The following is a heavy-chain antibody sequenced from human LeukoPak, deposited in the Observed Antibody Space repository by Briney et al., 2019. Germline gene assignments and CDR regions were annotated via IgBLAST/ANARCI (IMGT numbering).Heavy chain of an antibody. V-gene: IGHV3-7*03. Sequence: GGSLRLSCAASGFTFSSYWMSWVRQAPGKGLEWVANIKQDGSEKYYVDSVKGRFTISRDNAKNSLYLQMNSLRAEDTAVYYCAIHSSSWYDYSDYWGQGTLVTVSS. CDR2: IKQDGSEK. CDR1: GFTFSSYW. J-gene: IGHJ4*02. D-gene: IGHD6-13*01. CDR3: AIHSSSWYDYSDY.